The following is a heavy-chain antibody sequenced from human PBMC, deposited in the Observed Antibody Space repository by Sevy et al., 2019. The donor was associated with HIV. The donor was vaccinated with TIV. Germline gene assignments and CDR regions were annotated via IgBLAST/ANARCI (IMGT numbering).Heavy chain of an antibody. CDR3: ARGLSSTSCLLDAFDI. V-gene: IGHV4-59*01. D-gene: IGHD2-15*01. J-gene: IGHJ3*02. CDR1: GGSISSYY. Sequence: SETLSLTCTVSGGSISSYYWSWIRQPPGKGLEWIGYIYYSGSTNYNPSLKSRVTISVDTSKNQFSLKLSSVTAADTAVYYCARGLSSTSCLLDAFDIWGQGTMVTVSS. CDR2: IYYSGST.